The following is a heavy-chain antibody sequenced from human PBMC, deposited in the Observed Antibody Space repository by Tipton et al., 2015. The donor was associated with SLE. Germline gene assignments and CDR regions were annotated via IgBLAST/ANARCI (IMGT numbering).Heavy chain of an antibody. V-gene: IGHV3-23*01. CDR2: ITGSGDRT. CDR3: ARSPVDYWNGYSA. J-gene: IGHJ4*02. CDR1: GFTFSNYA. D-gene: IGHD3-3*01. Sequence: SLRLSCAASGFTFSNYAMSWVRQAPGKGLEWVSAITGSGDRTYYIDSVKDRFTISRDNSKNSLYLQMNGLRAEDTAVYYCARSPVDYWNGYSAWGQGTLVAVSS.